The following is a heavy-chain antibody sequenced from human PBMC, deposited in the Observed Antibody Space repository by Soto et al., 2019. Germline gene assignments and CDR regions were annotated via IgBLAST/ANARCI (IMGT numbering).Heavy chain of an antibody. V-gene: IGHV1-3*01. CDR2: ISPGNGNT. CDR3: TRTSFGVVTYGFDI. J-gene: IGHJ3*02. Sequence: QVQFVQSGAEVKKPGASVRVSCKASVYSFTSYAIHWLRQAPGQRPEWMGWISPGNGNTKYSENFQGRVTITRDTSASTAYMDLSSLRSEDTAVYYCTRTSFGVVTYGFDIWGQGTMVTVSS. D-gene: IGHD3-3*01. CDR1: VYSFTSYA.